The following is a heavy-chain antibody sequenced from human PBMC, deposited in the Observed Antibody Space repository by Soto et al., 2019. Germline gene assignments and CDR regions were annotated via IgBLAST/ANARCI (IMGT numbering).Heavy chain of an antibody. J-gene: IGHJ4*02. V-gene: IGHV3-23*01. Sequence: PGGSLRHSCAASGFTFSSYAMSWVRQAPGKGLEWVSAISGSGGSTYYADSVKGRFTISRDNSKNTLYLQMNSLRAEDTAVYYCAKNGLSGSYFPRSPFDYWGQGTLVTVSS. CDR2: ISGSGGST. CDR3: AKNGLSGSYFPRSPFDY. CDR1: GFTFSSYA. D-gene: IGHD1-26*01.